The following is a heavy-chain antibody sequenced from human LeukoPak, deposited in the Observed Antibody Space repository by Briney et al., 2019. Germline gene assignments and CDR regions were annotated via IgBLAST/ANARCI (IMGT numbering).Heavy chain of an antibody. CDR1: GYTFTSYA. CDR2: INTNTGNP. V-gene: IGHV7-4-1*02. J-gene: IGHJ4*02. D-gene: IGHD2-2*02. Sequence: ASVKVSCKASGYTFTSYAMNWVRQAPGQGLEWMGWINTNTGNPTYAQGFTGRFVFSLDTSVSTAYLQISSLKAEDTAVYYCATLPPICSSTSCYTSGSLDFDYWGQGTLVTVSS. CDR3: ATLPPICSSTSCYTSGSLDFDY.